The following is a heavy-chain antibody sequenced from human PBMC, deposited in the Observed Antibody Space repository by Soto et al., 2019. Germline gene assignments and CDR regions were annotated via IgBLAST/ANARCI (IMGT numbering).Heavy chain of an antibody. CDR1: GGSVSSGSYY. V-gene: IGHV4-61*01. CDR2: IYYSGST. Sequence: PSETLSLSCTVSGGSVSSGSYYWSWIRQPPGKGLEWIGYIYYSGSTNYNPSLKSRVTISVDTSKNQFSLKLSSVTAADTAVYYCAREVSEVLRHIDYWSQGTLVTVSS. CDR3: AREVSEVLRHIDY. D-gene: IGHD5-12*01. J-gene: IGHJ4*02.